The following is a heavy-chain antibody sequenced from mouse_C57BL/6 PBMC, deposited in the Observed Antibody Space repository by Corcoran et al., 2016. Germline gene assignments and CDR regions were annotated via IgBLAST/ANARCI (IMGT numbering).Heavy chain of an antibody. CDR3: ARVYDGYYRAMDY. V-gene: IGHV9-3*01. J-gene: IGHJ4*01. CDR1: GYTFTTYG. Sequence: QIQLVQSGPELKKPGETVKISCKASGYTFTTYGMSWVKQAPGKGLKWMGWINTYSGVPTYADDFMGRFAFSLETSASTAYLQINNLKNEDTATYFCARVYDGYYRAMDYWGQGTSVTVSS. D-gene: IGHD2-3*01. CDR2: INTYSGVP.